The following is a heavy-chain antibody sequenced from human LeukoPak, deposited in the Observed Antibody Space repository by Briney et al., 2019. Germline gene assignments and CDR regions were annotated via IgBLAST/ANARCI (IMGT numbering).Heavy chain of an antibody. J-gene: IGHJ6*03. CDR2: INPNSGGT. V-gene: IGHV1-2*02. CDR3: ASQCRYSYYYYMDV. Sequence: ASVKVSCKASGYTLTGYYMHWVRQAPGQGLEWMGWINPNSGGTNYAQKFQGRVTMTRDTSISTAYMELSRLRSDDTAVHYCASQCRYSYYYYMDVWGKGTTVTVSS. D-gene: IGHD5/OR15-5a*01. CDR1: GYTLTGYY.